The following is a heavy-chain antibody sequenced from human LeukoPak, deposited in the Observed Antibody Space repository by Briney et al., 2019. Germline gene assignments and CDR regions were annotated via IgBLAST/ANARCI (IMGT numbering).Heavy chain of an antibody. CDR3: ASTYIVVVPAAPMGWFDP. CDR1: GGSISSYY. D-gene: IGHD2-2*01. V-gene: IGHV4-59*12. J-gene: IGHJ5*02. CDR2: TYYSGST. Sequence: SETLSLTCTVSGGSISSYYWSWIRQPPGKGLEWIGYTYYSGSTNYNPSLKSRVTISVDTSKNQFSLKLSSVTAADTAVYYCASTYIVVVPAAPMGWFDPWGQGTLVTVSS.